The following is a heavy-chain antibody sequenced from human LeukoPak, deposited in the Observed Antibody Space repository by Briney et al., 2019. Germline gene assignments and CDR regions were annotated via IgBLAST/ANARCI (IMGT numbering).Heavy chain of an antibody. V-gene: IGHV3-33*01. D-gene: IGHD2-21*02. Sequence: PGGSQRLSSAASGFTFSSYGMHWVRQAPGKGLEWVAVIWYDGSNKYYADSVKGRFTISRDNSKNTLYLQMNSLRAEDTAVYYCAREYCGGDCPPSYYYYGMDVWGQGTTVTVSS. CDR1: GFTFSSYG. J-gene: IGHJ6*02. CDR2: IWYDGSNK. CDR3: AREYCGGDCPPSYYYYGMDV.